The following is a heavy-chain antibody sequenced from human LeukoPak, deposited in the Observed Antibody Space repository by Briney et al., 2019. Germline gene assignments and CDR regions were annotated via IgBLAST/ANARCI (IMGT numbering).Heavy chain of an antibody. CDR3: ASLPYCSSTSCFTREFEYAFDI. V-gene: IGHV1-69*13. CDR2: IIPIFGTA. CDR1: GGTFSSYA. J-gene: IGHJ3*02. Sequence: ASVKVSCKASGGTFSSYAISWVRQAPGQGLEWMGGIIPIFGTANYAQKFQGRVTITADESTSTAYMELSSLRSEDTAVYYCASLPYCSSTSCFTREFEYAFDIWGQGTMVTVSS. D-gene: IGHD2-2*02.